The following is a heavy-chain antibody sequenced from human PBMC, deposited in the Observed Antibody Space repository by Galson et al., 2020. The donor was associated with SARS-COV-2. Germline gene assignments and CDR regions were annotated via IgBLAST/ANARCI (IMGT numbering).Heavy chain of an antibody. CDR3: ATGSVFTKGNWFDP. CDR1: GYTLTELS. D-gene: IGHD3-3*01. Sequence: ASVKVSCKVSGYTLTELSMHWVRLAPGKGLEWMGGFDPEDGETIYAQKFQGRVTMTEDTSTDTAYMELSSLRSEDTAVYYCATGSVFTKGNWFDPWGQGTLVTVSS. V-gene: IGHV1-24*01. CDR2: FDPEDGET. J-gene: IGHJ5*02.